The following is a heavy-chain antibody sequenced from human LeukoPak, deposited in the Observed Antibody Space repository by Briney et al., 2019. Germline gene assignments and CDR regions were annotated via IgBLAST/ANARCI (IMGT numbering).Heavy chain of an antibody. J-gene: IGHJ6*03. Sequence: TGGSLRLSCAASGFTFSSYAMSWVRQAPGKGLEWVSAISGSGGSTYYADSVKGRFIISRDNSKNTLYLQMNSLRAEDTAVYYCAKGRITIFGVVMDYYYYMDVWGKGTTVTVSS. CDR1: GFTFSSYA. V-gene: IGHV3-23*01. D-gene: IGHD3-3*01. CDR3: AKGRITIFGVVMDYYYYMDV. CDR2: ISGSGGST.